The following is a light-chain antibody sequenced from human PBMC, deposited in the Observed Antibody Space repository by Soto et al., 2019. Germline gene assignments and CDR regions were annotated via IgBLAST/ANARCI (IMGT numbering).Light chain of an antibody. V-gene: IGLV2-14*01. Sequence: QSALTQPASVSGSPGQSITISCTGTSSDIGHYDYVSWYQQHPGKAPKLMIYEVSNRPSGVSNRFSGSKSGNTASLTISGLQPEDEADYYCSSYTSTSRVFGTGTKVTVL. CDR2: EVS. CDR3: SSYTSTSRV. J-gene: IGLJ1*01. CDR1: SSDIGHYDY.